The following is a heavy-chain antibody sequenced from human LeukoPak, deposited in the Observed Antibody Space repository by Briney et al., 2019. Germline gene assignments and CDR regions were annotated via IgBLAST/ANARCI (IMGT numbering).Heavy chain of an antibody. V-gene: IGHV3-23*01. CDR3: AKLIRGVIITCYFDY. CDR1: GFTFSSYA. D-gene: IGHD3-10*01. Sequence: GGSLRLSCAASGFTFSSYAMSWVRQAPGKGLEWVSAISGSGGSTYCADSVKGRFTISRDNSKNTLYLQMNSLRAEDTAVYYCAKLIRGVIITCYFDYWGQGTLVTVSS. J-gene: IGHJ4*02. CDR2: ISGSGGST.